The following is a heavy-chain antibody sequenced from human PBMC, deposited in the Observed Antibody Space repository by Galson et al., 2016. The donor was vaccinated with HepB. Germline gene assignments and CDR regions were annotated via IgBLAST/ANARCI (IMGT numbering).Heavy chain of an antibody. CDR2: ISSSSTI. CDR1: GFTFSSYS. V-gene: IGHV3-48*02. Sequence: LRLSCAASGFTFSSYSMNWVRQAPGKGLEWVSYISSSSTIYYADSVKGRFTISRDNAKNSLYLQMNSLRDEDTAVYYCARVGYYYDSSGYYYYYYGMDVWGQGTTVTVSS. CDR3: ARVGYYYDSSGYYYYYYGMDV. D-gene: IGHD3-22*01. J-gene: IGHJ6*02.